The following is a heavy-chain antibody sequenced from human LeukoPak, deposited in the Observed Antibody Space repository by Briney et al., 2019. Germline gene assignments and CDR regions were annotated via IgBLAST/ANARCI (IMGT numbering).Heavy chain of an antibody. V-gene: IGHV1-69*06. Sequence: SVKVSCKASGGTFSSYAISWVRQAPGQGLEWMGRIIPIFGTANHAQKFQGRVTITADKSTSTAYMELSSPRSEDTAVYYCARGYIVATEYYFDYWGQGTLVTVSS. J-gene: IGHJ4*02. CDR1: GGTFSSYA. D-gene: IGHD5-12*01. CDR3: ARGYIVATEYYFDY. CDR2: IIPIFGTA.